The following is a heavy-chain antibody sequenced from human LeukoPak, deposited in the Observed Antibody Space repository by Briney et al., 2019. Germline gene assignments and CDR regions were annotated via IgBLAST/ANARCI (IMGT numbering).Heavy chain of an antibody. V-gene: IGHV5-51*01. J-gene: IGHJ6*03. CDR3: ARQAAVEDYYYYMDV. CDR2: IYPGDSDT. Sequence: GESLKISCKGSGYSFTSYWFGWVRQMPGKGLEWMGVIYPGDSDTSYSPSFQGQVTISADKSISTAYLQWSSLKGSDTAMYYCARQAAVEDYYYYMDVWGKGTTVTISS. CDR1: GYSFTSYW. D-gene: IGHD6-13*01.